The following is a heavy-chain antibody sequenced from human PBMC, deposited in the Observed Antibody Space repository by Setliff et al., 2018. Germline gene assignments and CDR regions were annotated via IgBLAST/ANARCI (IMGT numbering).Heavy chain of an antibody. V-gene: IGHV3-21*01. CDR1: GFIFNDHY. D-gene: IGHD6-13*01. Sequence: GGSLRLSCAASGFIFNDHYMDWVRQAPGKGLEWVSSISSSSSYIYYADSVKGRFTISRDNAKNSLYLQMNSLRAEDTAVYYCARGRQQLVPTSYWGQGTLVTASS. J-gene: IGHJ4*02. CDR2: ISSSSSYI. CDR3: ARGRQQLVPTSY.